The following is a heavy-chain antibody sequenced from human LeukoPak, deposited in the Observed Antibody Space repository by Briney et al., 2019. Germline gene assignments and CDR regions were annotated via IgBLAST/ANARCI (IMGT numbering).Heavy chain of an antibody. J-gene: IGHJ4*01. CDR1: GLVFSNYA. V-gene: IGHV3-23*01. CDR3: HGGYAYALENHEY. Sequence: GGSLRLSCETSGLVFSNYAMSWIRQAPGKGLKWFSAITGSGVDTYYADSVKGRFTISRDNSRKMVFLQMNSLRVEDTASYYCHGGYAYALENHEYWGQGILVTVSS. D-gene: IGHD5-12*01. CDR2: ITGSGVDT.